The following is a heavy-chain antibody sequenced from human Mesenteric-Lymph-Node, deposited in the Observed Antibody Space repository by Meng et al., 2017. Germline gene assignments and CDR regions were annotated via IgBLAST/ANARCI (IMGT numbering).Heavy chain of an antibody. D-gene: IGHD2/OR15-2a*01. CDR1: VGSISISNW. J-gene: IGHJ5*02. V-gene: IGHV4-4*02. Sequence: QVQLQESGPGLVKPSGTLSLTCAASVGSISISNWWSWVRQPPGKGLEWIGEINHSGSTNYNPSLKSRVTISVDTSKNQFSLKLSSVAAADTAVYYCARGNWFDPWGQGTLVTVSS. CDR2: INHSGST. CDR3: ARGNWFDP.